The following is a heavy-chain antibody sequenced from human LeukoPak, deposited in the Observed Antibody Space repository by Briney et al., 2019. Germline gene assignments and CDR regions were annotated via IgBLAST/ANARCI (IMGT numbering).Heavy chain of an antibody. CDR1: GSTFSSYT. J-gene: IGHJ5*02. V-gene: IGHV1-69*05. CDR3: ARDTRGAAAVNWFDP. D-gene: IGHD6-13*01. Sequence: SVKVSCKASGSTFSSYTISWVRQAPGQGLEWMGGIIPMFRTTNYAQKFQGRVTMTRDTSISTAYMELSRLRSDDTAVYYCARDTRGAAAVNWFDPWGQGTLVTVSS. CDR2: IIPMFRTT.